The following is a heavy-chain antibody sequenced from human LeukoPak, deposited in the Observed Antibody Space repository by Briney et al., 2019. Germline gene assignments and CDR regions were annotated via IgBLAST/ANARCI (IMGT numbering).Heavy chain of an antibody. J-gene: IGHJ3*02. V-gene: IGHV3-7*04. Sequence: GGSLRLSCAASGFTFSSYWMTWVRQAPGKGLEWVANIKQDGSEKYYVDSVKGRFTISRDNAKNSLYLQMNSLRAEDTAVYYCARVNSSGYYGRAFDIWGQGTMVTVSS. D-gene: IGHD3-22*01. CDR1: GFTFSSYW. CDR2: IKQDGSEK. CDR3: ARVNSSGYYGRAFDI.